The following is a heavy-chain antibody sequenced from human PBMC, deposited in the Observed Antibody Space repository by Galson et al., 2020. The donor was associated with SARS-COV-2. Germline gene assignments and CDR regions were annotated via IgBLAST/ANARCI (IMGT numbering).Heavy chain of an antibody. Sequence: GGSLRLSCAASGFSFGSYWMAWVRQAPGKGLEWLANIAHDGSDKNYVDSVRGRITISRDNARSSLYLQMNSLRVDDTAVYYCASGHWYFDLWGRGTLVTVSS. CDR3: ASGHWYFDL. CDR1: GFSFGSYW. V-gene: IGHV3-7*01. CDR2: IAHDGSDK. J-gene: IGHJ2*01.